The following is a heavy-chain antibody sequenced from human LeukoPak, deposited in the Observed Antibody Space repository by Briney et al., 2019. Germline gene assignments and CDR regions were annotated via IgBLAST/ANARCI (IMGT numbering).Heavy chain of an antibody. CDR3: ARHERDYVWGSYRGYFDY. V-gene: IGHV4-59*08. CDR1: GGSISSHY. J-gene: IGHJ4*02. Sequence: SSETLSLTCTVSGGSISSHYWSWIRQPPGKGLEWIGYIYYSGSTNYNPSLKSRVTISVDTSKNQFSLKLSSVTAADTAVYYCARHERDYVWGSYRGYFDYWGQGTLVTVSS. D-gene: IGHD3-16*02. CDR2: IYYSGST.